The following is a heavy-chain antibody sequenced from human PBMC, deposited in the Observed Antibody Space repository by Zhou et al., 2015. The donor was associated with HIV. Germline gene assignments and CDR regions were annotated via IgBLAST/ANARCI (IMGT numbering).Heavy chain of an antibody. CDR1: RYTFTAYS. J-gene: IGHJ4*02. V-gene: IGHV1-2*02. CDR3: ARDDSSGYHSFDY. CDR2: VNPKTGGT. D-gene: IGHD3-22*01. Sequence: QVQLVQSGAEVKKPGASVTVSCEASRYTFTAYSIHWVRQAPGQGLEWMGWVNPKTGGTNYAQRFQGRVTMTRDTSISTAYMDLSSLRSDDTATYFCARDDSSGYHSFDYWGQGTLVTVS.